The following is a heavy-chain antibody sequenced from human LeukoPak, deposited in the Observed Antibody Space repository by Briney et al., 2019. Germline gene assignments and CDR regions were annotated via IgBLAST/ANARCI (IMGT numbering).Heavy chain of an antibody. CDR1: GFTFSSYG. CDR3: ARDMRSKDFDY. J-gene: IGHJ4*02. CDR2: IWYDGSNK. D-gene: IGHD2-15*01. V-gene: IGHV3-33*01. Sequence: FLRLSCAASGFTFSSYGMHWVRQAPGKGLEWVAVIWYDGSNKYYSDSVKGRFTISRDNAKKSLYLQMNSLRAEDTAVYYCARDMRSKDFDYWGQGTLVTVSS.